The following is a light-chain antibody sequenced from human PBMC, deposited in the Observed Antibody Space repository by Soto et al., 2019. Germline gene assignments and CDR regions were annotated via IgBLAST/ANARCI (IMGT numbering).Light chain of an antibody. V-gene: IGLV8-61*01. J-gene: IGLJ2*01. Sequence: QTVVTQEPSFSVSPGGTVTLTCGLSSGSVSATYYPSWYQQTPGQAPRTLIYSTNTRSSGVPDRFSGSILGNKAAITITGAQADDESDYYCVLYMGSGIPVFGGGTKLTVL. CDR3: VLYMGSGIPV. CDR2: STN. CDR1: SGSVSATYY.